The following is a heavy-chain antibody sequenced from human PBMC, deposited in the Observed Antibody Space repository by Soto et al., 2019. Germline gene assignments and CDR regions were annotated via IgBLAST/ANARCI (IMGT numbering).Heavy chain of an antibody. Sequence: GGSLRLSCAASGFTFSSYAMSWVRQAPGKGLEWVSAISGSGGSTYYADSVKGRFTISRDNSKNTLYLQMNSLRAEDTAVYYCAKEVLSRYCSSTSCGYYMDVWGKGTTVTVSS. CDR3: AKEVLSRYCSSTSCGYYMDV. CDR1: GFTFSSYA. J-gene: IGHJ6*03. CDR2: ISGSGGST. D-gene: IGHD2-2*01. V-gene: IGHV3-23*01.